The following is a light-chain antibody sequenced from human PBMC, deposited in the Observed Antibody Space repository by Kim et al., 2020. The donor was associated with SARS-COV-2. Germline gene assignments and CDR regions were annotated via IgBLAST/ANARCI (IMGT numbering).Light chain of an antibody. CDR2: SAS. J-gene: IGKJ4*01. CDR1: QSITNNY. V-gene: IGKV3-20*01. CDR3: HQYGGSAR. Sequence: LSPGERATLSCRASQSITNNYLAWYQQKPGQTPRLLIFSASSRATGIPDRFSGSGSGTDFTLTISRLEPEDFAVYYCHQYGGSARFGGGTKVDIK.